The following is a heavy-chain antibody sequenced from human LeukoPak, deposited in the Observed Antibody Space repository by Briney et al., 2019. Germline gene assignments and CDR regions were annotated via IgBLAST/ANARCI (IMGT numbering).Heavy chain of an antibody. D-gene: IGHD3-3*01. CDR3: ARDFIFDYDFWSTIGY. CDR1: GFTFSSYA. J-gene: IGHJ4*02. CDR2: ISYDGSNK. Sequence: GGSLRLSCAASGFTFSSYAMHWVRQAPGKGLEWVAVISYDGSNKYYADSVKGRFTISRDNSKNTLYLQMNSLRAEDTAVYYCARDFIFDYDFWSTIGYWGQGTLVTVSS. V-gene: IGHV3-30-3*01.